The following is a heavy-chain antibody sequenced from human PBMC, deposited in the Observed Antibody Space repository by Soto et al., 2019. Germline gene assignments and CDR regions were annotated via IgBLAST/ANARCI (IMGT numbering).Heavy chain of an antibody. CDR1: GASISSNH. CDR3: ATYHAGGAGSGR. D-gene: IGHD6-25*01. V-gene: IGHV4-59*03. J-gene: IGHJ4*02. CDR2: MYDSVTT. Sequence: QVHLQESGPRLVKPSETLSLTCSVSGASISSNHWSWIRQPPGKGLEWIGCMYDSVTTRYDSFFKGRETISIDTSNNQFSLKLSTVPAADTAVYYCATYHAGGAGSGRWGQGTLVIVSS.